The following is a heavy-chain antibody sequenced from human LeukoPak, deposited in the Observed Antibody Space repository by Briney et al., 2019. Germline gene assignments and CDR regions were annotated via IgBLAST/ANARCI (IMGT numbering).Heavy chain of an antibody. CDR3: ARSFIPLSSVLRFLDRVPGCWFDP. V-gene: IGHV1-46*01. CDR1: GYTFTSYY. Sequence: ASVKLSCTASGYTFTSYYMHWVRQAPGQGLEWMGIINPSGGSTSYAQTFQGRVTMTRDTSTSTVYMELSSLRSEDTAVYYCARSFIPLSSVLRFLDRVPGCWFDPWGQGTLVTVSS. CDR2: INPSGGST. J-gene: IGHJ5*02. D-gene: IGHD3-3*01.